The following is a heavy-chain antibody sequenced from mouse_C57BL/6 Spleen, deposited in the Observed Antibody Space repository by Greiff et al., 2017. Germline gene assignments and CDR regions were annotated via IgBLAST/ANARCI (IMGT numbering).Heavy chain of an antibody. CDR1: GYTFTSYW. CDR2: IHPNSGST. CDR3: ARGTTVDAMDY. Sequence: QVQLKQPGAELVKPGASVKLSCKASGYTFTSYWMHWVKQRPGQGLEWIGMIHPNSGSTNYNEKFKSKATLTVDKSSSTAYMQLSSLTSEDSAVYYCARGTTVDAMDYWGQGTSVTVSS. V-gene: IGHV1-64*01. J-gene: IGHJ4*01. D-gene: IGHD1-1*01.